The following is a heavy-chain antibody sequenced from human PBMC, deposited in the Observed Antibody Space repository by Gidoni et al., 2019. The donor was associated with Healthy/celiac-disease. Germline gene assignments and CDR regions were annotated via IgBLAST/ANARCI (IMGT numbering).Heavy chain of an antibody. CDR1: GGSSSSSSYY. CDR3: ARQPIAVAGTPYFDY. CDR2: IYYGGST. Sequence: QLQLQESGPGLVKPSETLSLPCTVSGGSSSSSSYYWGWIRQPPGKGLDWIGSIYYGGSTYYTPSLTSRVPISVYTSKNQFSLKLSSVTAADTAVYYCARQPIAVAGTPYFDYWGQGTLVTVSS. V-gene: IGHV4-39*01. D-gene: IGHD6-19*01. J-gene: IGHJ4*02.